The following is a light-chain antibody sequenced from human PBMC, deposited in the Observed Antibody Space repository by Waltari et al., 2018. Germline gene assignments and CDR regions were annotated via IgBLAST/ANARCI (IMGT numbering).Light chain of an antibody. J-gene: IGKJ2*01. CDR1: QSISNY. CDR3: QQYNTYSS. CDR2: KAS. Sequence: DIQMTQSPSTLSASVGDRVTITCRASQSISNYLAWYQQKPGKAPNLLIYKASILKSGVSSSFSGSGSETQFTLTISSLQPGDFATYFCQQYNTYSSFGQGTKLEIK. V-gene: IGKV1-5*03.